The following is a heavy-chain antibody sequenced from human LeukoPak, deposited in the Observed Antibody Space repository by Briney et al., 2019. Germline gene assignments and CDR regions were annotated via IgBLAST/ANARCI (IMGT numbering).Heavy chain of an antibody. D-gene: IGHD3-22*01. J-gene: IGHJ4*02. CDR1: GYTFTGYY. CDR2: INPKSGGT. V-gene: IGHV1-2*02. Sequence: ASVKVPFKASGYTFTGYYMHWVRQAPGQGLEWMGWINPKSGGTNYAQNFQGTVTMTRDTSISTVYMELSGLTSDDTAVYYCARASVSESIVVIRGFDYWGQGTLVTVSS. CDR3: ARASVSESIVVIRGFDY.